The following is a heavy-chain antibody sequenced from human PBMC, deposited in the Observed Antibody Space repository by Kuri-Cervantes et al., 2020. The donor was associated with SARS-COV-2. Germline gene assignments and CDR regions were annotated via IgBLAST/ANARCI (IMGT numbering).Heavy chain of an antibody. CDR1: GYTFTGYY. CDR3: ARVSGGDYSFHY. D-gene: IGHD2-21*02. V-gene: IGHV1-2*02. CDR2: INPNSGGT. J-gene: IGHJ4*02. Sequence: ASVKVSCKASGYTFTGYYMHWVRQAPGQGLEWMGWINPNSGGTNYAQKFQGRVTMTRDTSISTAYMELSRLRSDDTAVYYCARVSGGDYSFHYWGQGTLVTVSS.